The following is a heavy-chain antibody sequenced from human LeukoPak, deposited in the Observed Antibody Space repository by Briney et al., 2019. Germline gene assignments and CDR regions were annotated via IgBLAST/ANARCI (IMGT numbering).Heavy chain of an antibody. J-gene: IGHJ6*02. V-gene: IGHV6-1*01. CDR3: ARDRWFWSGYTYGMDV. Sequence: QSQTLSLTCVISGDSVSSNSAAWNWIRQSPSRGLEWLGRTYYRSKWYSYSAVSVKSRIIINPDTSKNQFSLQLNSVTPEDTAVYYCARDRWFWSGYTYGMDVWGQGTTVTVSS. D-gene: IGHD3-3*01. CDR2: TYYRSKWYS. CDR1: GDSVSSNSAA.